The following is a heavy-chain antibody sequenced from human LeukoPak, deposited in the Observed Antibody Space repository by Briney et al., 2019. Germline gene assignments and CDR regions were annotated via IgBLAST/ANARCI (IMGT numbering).Heavy chain of an antibody. V-gene: IGHV3-15*01. CDR1: GFSFTYAW. CDR3: TTDLNQRLKWFGNPLDH. CDR2: IRSETDGATT. Sequence: GGSLRLSCVAPGFSFTYAWMSWVRQAPGKGLQWVGHIRSETDGATTDYAAAVQGRFTISRDDSKKMLYLEMNSLKTEDTGLYYCTTDLNQRLKWFGNPLDHWGQGTPVTVSS. D-gene: IGHD3-10*01. J-gene: IGHJ4*02.